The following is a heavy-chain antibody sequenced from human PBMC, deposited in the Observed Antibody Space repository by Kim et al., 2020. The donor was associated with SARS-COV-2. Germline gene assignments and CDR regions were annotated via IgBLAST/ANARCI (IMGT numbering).Heavy chain of an antibody. D-gene: IGHD3-3*01. CDR2: IYYSGST. V-gene: IGHV4-59*12. Sequence: SETLSFTCTVPGGSISSYYWSWIRQPPGKGLEWIGYIYYSGSTNYNPSLKSRVTISVDTSKNPFSPKLSSVTAADTAVYYCARWGRGHYYVFWSGYLAYWGQGTLVTVSS. CDR3: ARWGRGHYYVFWSGYLAY. CDR1: GGSISSYY. J-gene: IGHJ4*02.